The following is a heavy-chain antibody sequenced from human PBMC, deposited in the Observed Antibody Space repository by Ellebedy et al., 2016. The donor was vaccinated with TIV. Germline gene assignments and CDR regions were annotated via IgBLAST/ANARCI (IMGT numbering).Heavy chain of an antibody. D-gene: IGHD3-22*01. J-gene: IGHJ4*02. CDR3: ARDPNYYDSSGYFRH. CDR2: IWYDGSNK. CDR1: GFTFSSYG. V-gene: IGHV3-33*01. Sequence: GESLKISCAASGFTFSSYGMHWVRQAPGKGLEWVAVIWYDGSNKYYADSVKGRFTISRDNSKNTLYLQMNSLRAEDTAGYYCARDPNYYDSSGYFRHWGQGTLVTVSS.